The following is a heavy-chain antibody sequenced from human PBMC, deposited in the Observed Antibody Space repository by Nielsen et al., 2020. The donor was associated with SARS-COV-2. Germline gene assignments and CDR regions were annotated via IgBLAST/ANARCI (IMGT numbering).Heavy chain of an antibody. V-gene: IGHV3-74*01. Sequence: GESLKISCAASGFTVSSNYMSWVRQAPGKGLVWVSRINSDGSSTSYADSVKGRFTISRDNAKNTLYLQMNSLRAEDTAVYYCSCSSWFDPWGQGTLVTVSS. CDR3: SCSSWFDP. CDR2: INSDGSST. J-gene: IGHJ5*02. D-gene: IGHD2-2*01. CDR1: GFTVSSNY.